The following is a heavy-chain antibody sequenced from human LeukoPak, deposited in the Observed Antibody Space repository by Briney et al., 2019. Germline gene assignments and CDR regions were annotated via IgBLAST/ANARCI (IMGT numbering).Heavy chain of an antibody. CDR3: ARGSGEYYYMDV. D-gene: IGHD3-10*01. Sequence: SVKVSCKASGYTFRSHGISWVRQAPGQGLEWMGGIIPIFGTANYAQKFQGRVTITADESTSTAYMELSSLRSEDTAVYYCARGSGEYYYMDVWGKGTTVTVSS. V-gene: IGHV1-69*13. J-gene: IGHJ6*03. CDR2: IIPIFGTA. CDR1: GYTFRSHG.